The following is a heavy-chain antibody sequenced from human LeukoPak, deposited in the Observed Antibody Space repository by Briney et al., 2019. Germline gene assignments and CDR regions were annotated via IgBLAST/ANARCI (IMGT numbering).Heavy chain of an antibody. CDR1: GYTFTSYG. J-gene: IGHJ4*02. Sequence: GASVKVSCKASGYTFTSYGISWVRQAPGQGLEWMGWISAYNGNTNYAQKLQGRVTMTTDTSTSTAYMELRSLRSDDTAVYYCARERTPWSSVIVATMPRYYFDYWGQGTLVTVSS. V-gene: IGHV1-18*01. CDR2: ISAYNGNT. D-gene: IGHD5-12*01. CDR3: ARERTPWSSVIVATMPRYYFDY.